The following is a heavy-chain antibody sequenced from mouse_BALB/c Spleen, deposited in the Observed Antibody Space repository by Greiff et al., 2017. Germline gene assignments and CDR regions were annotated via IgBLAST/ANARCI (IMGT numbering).Heavy chain of an antibody. CDR2: ISSGGST. CDR3: ARREDYYGSSYVDY. Sequence: EVKVEESGGGLVKPGGSLKLSCAASGFTFSSYAMSWVRQTPEKRLEWVASISSGGSTYYPDSVKGRFTISRDNARNILYLQMSSLRSEDTAMYYCARREDYYGSSYVDYWGQGTTLTVSS. J-gene: IGHJ2*01. CDR1: GFTFSSYA. D-gene: IGHD1-1*01. V-gene: IGHV5-6-5*01.